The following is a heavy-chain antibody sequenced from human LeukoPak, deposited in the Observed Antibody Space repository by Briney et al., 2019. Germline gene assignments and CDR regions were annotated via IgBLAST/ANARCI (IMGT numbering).Heavy chain of an antibody. CDR2: IYYSGST. Sequence: SQTLSFTCTVSGGSISSGGYYWSWIRQHPGKGLEWIGYIYYSGSTYYNPSLKSRVTISVDTSKNQFSLKLSSVTAADTAVYYCARERYSSSRGWFDPWGQGTLVTVSS. D-gene: IGHD6-6*01. CDR3: ARERYSSSRGWFDP. CDR1: GGSISSGGYY. J-gene: IGHJ5*02. V-gene: IGHV4-31*03.